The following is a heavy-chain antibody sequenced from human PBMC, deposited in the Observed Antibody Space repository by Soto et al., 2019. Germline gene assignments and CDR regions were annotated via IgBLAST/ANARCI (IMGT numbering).Heavy chain of an antibody. CDR2: ISWNSGSI. V-gene: IGHV3-9*01. D-gene: IGHD2-15*01. Sequence: EVQLVESGGGLLQPGRSLRLSCAASGFTFDDYAMHWVRQAPGKGLEWVSGISWNSGSIGYADSVKGRFTISRDNAKNSLYLQMNSLRAEDTALYYCANFVAATAHDAFDIWGQGTMVTVSS. CDR3: ANFVAATAHDAFDI. CDR1: GFTFDDYA. J-gene: IGHJ3*02.